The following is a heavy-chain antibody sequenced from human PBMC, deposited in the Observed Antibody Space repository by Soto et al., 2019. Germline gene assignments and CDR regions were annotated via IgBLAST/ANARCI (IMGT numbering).Heavy chain of an antibody. CDR2: VNAYNGNT. Sequence: QVQLVQSGAGVKKPGASVKVSCKASGYPFPSYGISWVRQAPGQGLEWLGWVNAYNGNTNYAQKFQGRVTMTTDTSTSTAYMELRSLRSDDTAVYYCAREAVSGRTGFDYWGQGTLVTVSS. D-gene: IGHD6-19*01. CDR1: GYPFPSYG. J-gene: IGHJ4*02. V-gene: IGHV1-18*01. CDR3: AREAVSGRTGFDY.